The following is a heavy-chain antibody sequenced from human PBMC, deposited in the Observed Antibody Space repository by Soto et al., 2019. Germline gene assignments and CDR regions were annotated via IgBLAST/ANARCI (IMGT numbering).Heavy chain of an antibody. V-gene: IGHV4-39*01. D-gene: IGHD2-15*01. CDR1: GGSVYSNGHY. CDR2: IDNNGVT. CDR3: GKILVGATGHTDADS. J-gene: IGHJ4*02. Sequence: SETLSLTCIVSGGSVYSNGHYWGWIRHPPGKGLEWIGSIDNNGVTNYNSSLKSRVTISRDTSKNQFSLRLTSVAAADTAVYYCGKILVGATGHTDADSWGPGTLVTVSS.